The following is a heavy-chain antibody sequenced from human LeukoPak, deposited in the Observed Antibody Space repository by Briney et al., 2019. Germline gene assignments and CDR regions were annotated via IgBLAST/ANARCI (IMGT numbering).Heavy chain of an antibody. CDR3: ARVSHSDGYSPSFDY. CDR2: INPSGGST. J-gene: IGHJ4*02. CDR1: GYTFTSYY. D-gene: IGHD5-24*01. Sequence: ASVKVSCKASGYTFTSYYMHWVRQAPGQGLEWMGIINPSGGSTSYAQKFQGRVTMTRDMSTSTVYMELSSLRSEDTAVYYCARVSHSDGYSPSFDYWGQGTLVTVSS. V-gene: IGHV1-46*01.